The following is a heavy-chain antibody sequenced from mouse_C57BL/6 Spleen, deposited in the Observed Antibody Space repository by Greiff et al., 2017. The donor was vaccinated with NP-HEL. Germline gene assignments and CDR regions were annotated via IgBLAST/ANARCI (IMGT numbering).Heavy chain of an antibody. CDR3: ARETYYYGSNPAWFAY. Sequence: VKLVESGGGLVKPGGSLKLSCAASGFTFSDYGMHWVRQAPEKGLEWVAYISSGSSTIYYADTVKGRFTISRDNAKNTLFLQMTSLRSEDTAMYYCARETYYYGSNPAWFAYWGQGTLVTVSA. V-gene: IGHV5-17*01. D-gene: IGHD1-1*01. J-gene: IGHJ3*01. CDR2: ISSGSSTI. CDR1: GFTFSDYG.